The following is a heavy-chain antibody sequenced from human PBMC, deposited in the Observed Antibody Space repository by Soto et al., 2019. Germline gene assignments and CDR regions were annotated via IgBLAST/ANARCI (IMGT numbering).Heavy chain of an antibody. CDR1: GFTFSSYA. V-gene: IGHV3-30-3*01. D-gene: IGHD3-22*01. CDR3: AREGASYYYDSSGAYGMDV. Sequence: GGSLRLSCAASGFTFSSYAMHWVRQAPGKGLEWVAVISYDGSNKYYADSVKGRFTISRDNSKNTLYLQMNSLRAEDTAVYYCAREGASYYYDSSGAYGMDVWGQGTTVTVS. J-gene: IGHJ6*02. CDR2: ISYDGSNK.